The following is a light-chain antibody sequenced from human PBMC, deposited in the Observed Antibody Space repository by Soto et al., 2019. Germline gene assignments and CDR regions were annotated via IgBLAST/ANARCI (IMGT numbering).Light chain of an antibody. CDR2: DAF. J-gene: IGKJ1*01. V-gene: IGKV3-15*01. Sequence: EIVLTQSPATLSLSPGERATLSCRASQSGSSYLAWYQQKPGQAPRLLIYDAFTRATGIPARFSGTGSGTEFTLTISSLQSEDFALYYCQQYNDWPLTFGQGTKVDIK. CDR3: QQYNDWPLT. CDR1: QSGSSY.